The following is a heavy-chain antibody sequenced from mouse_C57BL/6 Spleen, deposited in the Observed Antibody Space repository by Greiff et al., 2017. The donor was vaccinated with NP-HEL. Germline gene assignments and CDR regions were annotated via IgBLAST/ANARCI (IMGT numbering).Heavy chain of an antibody. Sequence: VQLQQSGPELVKPGASVKISCKASGYAFSSSWMNWVKQRPGKGLEWIGRIYPGDGDTNYNGKFKGKATLTADKSSSTAYMQLSSLTSEDSAVYFCAPTTVVANYYAMDYWGQGTSVTVSS. V-gene: IGHV1-82*01. CDR2: IYPGDGDT. D-gene: IGHD1-1*01. J-gene: IGHJ4*01. CDR3: APTTVVANYYAMDY. CDR1: GYAFSSSW.